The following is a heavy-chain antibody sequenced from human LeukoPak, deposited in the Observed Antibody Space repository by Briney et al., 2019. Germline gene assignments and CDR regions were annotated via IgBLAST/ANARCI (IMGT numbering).Heavy chain of an antibody. CDR1: GFTFSSYE. CDR2: ISSSGSTI. V-gene: IGHV3-48*03. D-gene: IGHD3-10*02. Sequence: GGSLRLSCAASGFTFSSYEMNWVRQDPGKGLEWVSYISSSGSTIYYAESVKCRFTITRDKAKNSLYLPMNTLRAEDTAVYHCAELSTTMIGGVWGKGTTVTISS. CDR3: AELSTTMIGGV. J-gene: IGHJ6*03.